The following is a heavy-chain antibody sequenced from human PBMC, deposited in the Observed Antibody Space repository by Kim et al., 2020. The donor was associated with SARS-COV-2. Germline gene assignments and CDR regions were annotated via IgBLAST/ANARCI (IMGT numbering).Heavy chain of an antibody. V-gene: IGHV4-39*01. CDR3: ARYRGRAGYSSGWQKWGNDY. CDR1: GGSISNSYYY. CDR2: IYYTGST. Sequence: SETLSLTCSVSGGSISNSYYYWGWIRQPPGKGLEWIGTIYYTGSTSYNPSLKSRVTISADTSKNQFSLRLNSVTAADTAVYYCARYRGRAGYSSGWQKWGNDYWGQGTLVTVSS. J-gene: IGHJ4*02. D-gene: IGHD6-19*01.